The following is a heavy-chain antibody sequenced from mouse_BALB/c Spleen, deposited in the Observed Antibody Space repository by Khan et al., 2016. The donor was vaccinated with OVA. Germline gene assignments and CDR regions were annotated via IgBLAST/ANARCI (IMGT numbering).Heavy chain of an antibody. CDR2: IYPGGYFT. CDR3: ARGATWYFDV. Sequence: QVQLQQSGGEVIRPGTSVKISCKASGYTFTNYWLGWVRQSPGHGLEWIGDIYPGGYFTNYNEQFKGKATLTVDTSSSIANMQLTSLTSEDSAVFFGARGATWYFDVWGAGTTVTVSS. D-gene: IGHD3-1*01. V-gene: IGHV1-63*02. CDR1: GYTFTNYW. J-gene: IGHJ1*01.